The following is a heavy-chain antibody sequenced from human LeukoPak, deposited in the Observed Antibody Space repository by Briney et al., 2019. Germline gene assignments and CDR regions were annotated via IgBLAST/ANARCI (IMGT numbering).Heavy chain of an antibody. CDR2: MNPNSGNT. CDR3: ARGYSRRGLWFRESIQYYFGY. Sequence: GASVKVPCKASGYTFTSYDINWVRQATGQGLEWMGWMNPNSGNTGYAQKFQGRVTMTRNTSISTAYMELSSLRSEDTAVYYCARGYSRRGLWFRESIQYYFGYWGQGTLVTVSS. D-gene: IGHD3-10*01. J-gene: IGHJ4*02. V-gene: IGHV1-8*01. CDR1: GYTFTSYD.